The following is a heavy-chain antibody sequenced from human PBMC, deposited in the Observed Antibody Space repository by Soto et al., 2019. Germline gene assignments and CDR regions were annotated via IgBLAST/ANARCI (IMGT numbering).Heavy chain of an antibody. J-gene: IGHJ4*02. CDR1: GFTFSSYA. CDR2: ISYDGSNT. D-gene: IGHD1-26*01. CDR3: AKEGGLSGSYYISSSYYFDY. Sequence: GGSLRLSCAASGFTFSSYAMHWARQAPGKGLEWVAIISYDGSNTYYADSVKGRFTISRDNSKNTLYLQMNSLRAEDTSVYYCAKEGGLSGSYYISSSYYFDYWGQGTLVTVSS. V-gene: IGHV3-30*04.